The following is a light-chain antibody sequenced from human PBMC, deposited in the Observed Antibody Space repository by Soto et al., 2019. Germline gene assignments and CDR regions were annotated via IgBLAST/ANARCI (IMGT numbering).Light chain of an antibody. V-gene: IGKV1-5*01. CDR2: DAS. CDR3: LQYDSHSWT. J-gene: IGKJ1*01. Sequence: DIQMTQSPSTLSPSGGDRVTITCRASRSVSDWLAWYQQKAGEAPKLLIFDASNLKPGVPSRFSGSGSGTEFPLTISSVQPDDVATYYCLQYDSHSWTFGQGTRV. CDR1: RSVSDW.